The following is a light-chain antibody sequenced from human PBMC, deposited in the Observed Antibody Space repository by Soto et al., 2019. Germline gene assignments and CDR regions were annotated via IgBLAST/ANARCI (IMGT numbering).Light chain of an antibody. Sequence: QSALTQPPPASGTHVQRVTISCSGSSSNIGSNYVYWYQQLPGTAPKLLIYRNNQRPSGVPDRFSGSKSGTSASLAISGLRSEDEADYYCAAWDDSLSGLYVFGTGTKVTV. V-gene: IGLV1-47*01. CDR2: RNN. CDR3: AAWDDSLSGLYV. J-gene: IGLJ1*01. CDR1: SSNIGSNY.